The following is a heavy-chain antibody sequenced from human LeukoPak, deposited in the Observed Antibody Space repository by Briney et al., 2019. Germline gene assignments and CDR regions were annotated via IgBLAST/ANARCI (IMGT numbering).Heavy chain of an antibody. Sequence: PSETLSVTCTVSGGSISSYYWSWIRQPPGKGLEWIGYIHFSGHTNYNPSLKSGVTISVVTSKNQFSLKLSSVTAADTAVYYCARSGQRDYYDSSGYLYYYYYMDVWGKGTTVTVSS. J-gene: IGHJ6*03. V-gene: IGHV4-59*01. CDR1: GGSISSYY. CDR2: IHFSGHT. CDR3: ARSGQRDYYDSSGYLYYYYYMDV. D-gene: IGHD3-22*01.